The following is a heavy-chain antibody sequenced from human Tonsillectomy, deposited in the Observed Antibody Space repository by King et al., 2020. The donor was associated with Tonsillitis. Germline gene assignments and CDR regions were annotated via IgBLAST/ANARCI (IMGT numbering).Heavy chain of an antibody. CDR3: AKAPSFFITGTTSTLYFAY. Sequence: VQLVESGGGLVQPGGSLRLSCAASGFTFSSYAMSWVRQAPGKGLEWVSAISGSGGSTYYADSVKGRFTISRDNSKNTLYLQMNSLRAEDTAVYYCAKAPSFFITGTTSTLYFAYWGQGPLVTVSS. V-gene: IGHV3-23*04. CDR1: GFTFSSYA. D-gene: IGHD1-7*01. CDR2: ISGSGGST. J-gene: IGHJ4*02.